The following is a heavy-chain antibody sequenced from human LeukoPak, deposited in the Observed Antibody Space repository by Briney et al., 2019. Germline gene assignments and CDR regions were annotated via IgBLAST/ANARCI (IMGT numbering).Heavy chain of an antibody. J-gene: IGHJ4*02. V-gene: IGHV3-30*18. CDR1: GFTFSSYG. CDR2: ISYDGSNK. Sequence: GGSLRLSCAASGFTFSSYGMHWVRQAPGKGLEWVAVISYDGSNKYYADSVKGRFTISRDNSKNTLYLQMNSLRAEDTAVYYCAKVAVAGTSDYWGQGTLVTVSS. D-gene: IGHD6-19*01. CDR3: AKVAVAGTSDY.